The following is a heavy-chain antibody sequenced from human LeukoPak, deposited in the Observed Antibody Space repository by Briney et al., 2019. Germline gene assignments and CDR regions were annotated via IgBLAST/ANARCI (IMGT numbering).Heavy chain of an antibody. Sequence: AGTLRFYSSAYGFTFSSNRLHRVRQGPGKGLMWVFRANSGGSSSSYADSVKGRFTIARDNAKNTLYLQMNSLRAEDTAVYYCARPADDGDCEYWGQGTLVTVSS. CDR3: ARPADDGDCEY. V-gene: IGHV3-74*01. D-gene: IGHD1-1*01. J-gene: IGHJ4*02. CDR2: ANSGGSSS. CDR1: GFTFSSNR.